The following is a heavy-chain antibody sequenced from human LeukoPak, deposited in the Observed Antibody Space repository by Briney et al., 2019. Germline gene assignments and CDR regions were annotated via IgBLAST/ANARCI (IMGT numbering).Heavy chain of an antibody. CDR1: GFTVSSNY. CDR3: ARAVDYYDSSRFDY. V-gene: IGHV3-53*01. CDR2: IYSGGST. J-gene: IGHJ4*02. D-gene: IGHD3-22*01. Sequence: GGSLRLSCAASGFTVSSNYMSWVRQAPGKGLEWVSVIYSGGSTYYADSVKGRFTISRDNSKNTLYLQMNSLRAEDTAVYYCARAVDYYDSSRFDYWGQGTLVTVSS.